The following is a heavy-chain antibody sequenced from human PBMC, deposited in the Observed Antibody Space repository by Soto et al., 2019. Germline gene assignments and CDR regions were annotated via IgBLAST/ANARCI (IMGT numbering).Heavy chain of an antibody. CDR1: GFTFSSHG. Sequence: QVQLVESGGGVVQPGRSLRLSCAASGFTFSSHGMHWVRQAPGKVLEWVAVIWHDGSQEYYADSVRGRFTISRGNSKNMVYLQMNSLRDEDTAVYKFARVGPLTTNYGMDVWGQGTTVTVSS. CDR3: ARVGPLTTNYGMDV. V-gene: IGHV3-33*01. D-gene: IGHD4-4*01. J-gene: IGHJ6*02. CDR2: IWHDGSQE.